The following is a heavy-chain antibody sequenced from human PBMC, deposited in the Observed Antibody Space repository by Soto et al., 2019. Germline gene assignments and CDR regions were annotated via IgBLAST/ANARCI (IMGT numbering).Heavy chain of an antibody. V-gene: IGHV3-53*01. D-gene: IGHD1-26*01. CDR1: RFSVSNNY. CDR3: VRQYSGSLDY. J-gene: IGHJ4*02. CDR2: IYSGGST. Sequence: PGGSLRLSCAACRFSVSNNYMTWVRQAPGKGPEWVSVIYSGGSTFYADSVQGRFTISRDTSKNTLYLQMNSLRAEDTAVYYCVRQYSGSLDYWGQGTLVTVSS.